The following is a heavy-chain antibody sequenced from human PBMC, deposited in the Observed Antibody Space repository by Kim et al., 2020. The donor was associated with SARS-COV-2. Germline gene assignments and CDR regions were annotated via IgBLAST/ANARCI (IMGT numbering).Heavy chain of an antibody. CDR1: GGSFSGYY. V-gene: IGHV4-34*01. D-gene: IGHD2-2*01. CDR3: VRGQIVVVPAALGVVMYYYYYMDV. Sequence: SETLSLTCAVYGGSFSGYYWSWIRQPPGKGLEWIGEINHSGSTNYNPSLKSRVTISVDTSKNQFSLKLSSVTAADTAVYYCVRGQIVVVPAALGVVMYYYYYMDVWGKGTTVTVSS. J-gene: IGHJ6*03. CDR2: INHSGST.